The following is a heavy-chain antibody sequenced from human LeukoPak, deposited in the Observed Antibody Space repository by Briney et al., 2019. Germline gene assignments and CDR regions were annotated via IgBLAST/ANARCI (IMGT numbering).Heavy chain of an antibody. CDR1: GFTFGDYA. J-gene: IGHJ4*02. V-gene: IGHV3-49*03. D-gene: IGHD3-10*01. CDR2: IRSKAYGGTT. CDR3: TSQKYDGVLLWFGESNY. Sequence: PGGSLRLSCTASGFTFGDYAVSWFRQAPGKGLEWVGFIRSKAYGGTTEYAASVKGRFTISRDDSKSIAYLQMNSLKTEDTAVYYCTSQKYDGVLLWFGESNYWGQGTLVTVSS.